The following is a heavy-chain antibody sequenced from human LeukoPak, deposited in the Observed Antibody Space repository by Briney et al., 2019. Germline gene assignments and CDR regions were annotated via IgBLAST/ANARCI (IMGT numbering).Heavy chain of an antibody. CDR1: GGSISSYY. V-gene: IGHV4-59*01. D-gene: IGHD2-8*02. Sequence: SETLSLTCTVSGGSISSYYWSWIRQPPGKGLEWIGYIYYSGSTNYNPPLKSRVTISVDTSKNQFSLKLSSVTAADTAVYYCARDTGGYFDYWGQGTLVTVSS. CDR3: ARDTGGYFDY. J-gene: IGHJ4*02. CDR2: IYYSGST.